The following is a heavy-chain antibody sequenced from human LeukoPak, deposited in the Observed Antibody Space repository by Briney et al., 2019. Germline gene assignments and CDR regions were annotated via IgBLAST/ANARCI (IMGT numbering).Heavy chain of an antibody. CDR3: ARAEDSSGYDYYFDY. CDR1: GGSISSGDYY. Sequence: PSETLSLTCTVSGGSISSGDYYWSWIRQPPGKGLEWIGYIYYSGSTYYNPSLKSRVTISVDTSKNQFSLKLSSVTAADTAVYYCARAEDSSGYDYYFDYWAREPWSPSPQ. V-gene: IGHV4-30-4*01. CDR2: IYYSGST. J-gene: IGHJ4*02. D-gene: IGHD3-22*01.